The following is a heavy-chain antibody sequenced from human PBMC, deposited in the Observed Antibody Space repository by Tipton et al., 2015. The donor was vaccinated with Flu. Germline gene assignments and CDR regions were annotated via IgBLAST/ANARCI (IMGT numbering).Heavy chain of an antibody. CDR3: ARDVGACDV. D-gene: IGHD2-15*01. Sequence: TLSLTCTVSGGSISSYYWSWIRQPPGKGLEWIGYIYYSGSTNYNPSLKSRVTISVDTSKNQFSLKLSSVTAADTAVYYCARDVGACDVWGQGTMVTVSS. CDR2: IYYSGST. CDR1: GGSISSYY. J-gene: IGHJ3*01. V-gene: IGHV4-59*01.